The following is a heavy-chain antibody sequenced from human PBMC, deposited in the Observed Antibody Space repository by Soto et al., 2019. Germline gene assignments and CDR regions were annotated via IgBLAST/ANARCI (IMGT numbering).Heavy chain of an antibody. CDR3: ARKLGYCSGGSCYAENWFDP. Sequence: GASVKVSCKASGYTFTIYGISWVRQAPGQGLEWMGWISAYNGNTNYAQKLQGRVTMTTDTSTSTAYMELRSLRSDDTAVYYCARKLGYCSGGSCYAENWFDPWGQGTLVTVSS. V-gene: IGHV1-18*01. D-gene: IGHD2-15*01. J-gene: IGHJ5*02. CDR2: ISAYNGNT. CDR1: GYTFTIYG.